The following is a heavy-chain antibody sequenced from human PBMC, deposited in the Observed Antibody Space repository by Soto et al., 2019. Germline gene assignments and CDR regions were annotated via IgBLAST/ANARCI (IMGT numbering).Heavy chain of an antibody. CDR3: ARDSGDYYDSSGSDY. D-gene: IGHD3-22*01. CDR1: GFTFSSYS. J-gene: IGHJ4*02. Sequence: GGSLRLSCAASGFTFSSYSMNWVRQAPGKGLEWVSSISSSSSYIYYADSVKGRFTISRNNAKNSLYLQMNSLRAEDTAVYYCARDSGDYYDSSGSDYWGQGTLVTVSS. CDR2: ISSSSSYI. V-gene: IGHV3-21*01.